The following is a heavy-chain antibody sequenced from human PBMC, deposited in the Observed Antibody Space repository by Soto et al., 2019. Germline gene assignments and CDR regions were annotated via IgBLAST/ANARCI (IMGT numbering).Heavy chain of an antibody. J-gene: IGHJ4*02. D-gene: IGHD3-9*01. Sequence: GGSLRLFCAASGFTFSSYSMNWVRQAPGKGLEWVSSISSSSSYIYYADSVKGRFTISRDNAKNSIYLQMDSLRADDTAVYYCVTDAQNSEWLTLGYWGQGTLVTVSS. CDR1: GFTFSSYS. V-gene: IGHV3-21*01. CDR2: ISSSSSYI. CDR3: VTDAQNSEWLTLGY.